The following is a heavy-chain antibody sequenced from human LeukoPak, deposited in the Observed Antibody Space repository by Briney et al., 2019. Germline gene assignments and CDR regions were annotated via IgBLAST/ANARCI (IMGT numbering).Heavy chain of an antibody. CDR3: ARCGVSSGAHDAFDI. Sequence: ASVKVSCKASGYTFTGYYMHWVRQAPGQGLEWMGWINPNSGGTNYAQKFQGWVTMTRDTSISTAYMELSRLRSDDTAVYYCARCGVSSGAHDAFDIWGQGTMVTVSS. CDR1: GYTFTGYY. J-gene: IGHJ3*02. V-gene: IGHV1-2*04. D-gene: IGHD2-15*01. CDR2: INPNSGGT.